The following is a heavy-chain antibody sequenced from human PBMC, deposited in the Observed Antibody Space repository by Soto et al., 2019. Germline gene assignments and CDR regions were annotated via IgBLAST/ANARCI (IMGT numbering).Heavy chain of an antibody. CDR2: VFYGGT. CDR3: ASYRGALYFES. V-gene: IGHV4-28*01. J-gene: IGHJ4*02. Sequence: WGTLSVTFAVSGRTISSGNWWSWIRQSPDKGLEWLGYVFYGGTDYYPSLGGRVSMSVETSKSQFSLKLTSVTVADTAVYYCASYRGALYFESWGPGILVTVSS. D-gene: IGHD3-16*01. CDR1: GRTISSGNW.